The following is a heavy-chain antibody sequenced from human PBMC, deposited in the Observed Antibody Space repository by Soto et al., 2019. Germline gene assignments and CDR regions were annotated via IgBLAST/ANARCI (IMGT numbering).Heavy chain of an antibody. V-gene: IGHV3-30*18. J-gene: IGHJ6*02. Sequence: QVQLVASGGGLVQPGRSLRLSCAASGFAFSNYAMHWVRQAPGKGPEWVAVTSYDGSNKYYADSGKGRFTISRDNAKNTVFLEIESLEGKDTGNFFCSKASVGSGPLFGNDVLGQGTTVTVSS. CDR1: GFAFSNYA. CDR2: TSYDGSNK. D-gene: IGHD3-10*01. CDR3: SKASVGSGPLFGNDV.